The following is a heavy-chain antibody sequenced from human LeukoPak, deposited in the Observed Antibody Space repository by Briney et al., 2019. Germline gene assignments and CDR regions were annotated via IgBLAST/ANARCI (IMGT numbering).Heavy chain of an antibody. J-gene: IGHJ4*02. CDR3: ARESGFYGSGSRY. CDR2: MNPNSGNT. CDR1: GYTFTSYD. V-gene: IGHV1-8*01. Sequence: ASVKVSCKTSGYTFTSYDINWVRQTTGQGLEWMGWMNPNSGNTGYAQKFQGRVTMTRNPSTSTAYMELSSLNSADTAVYYCARESGFYGSGSRYWGQGTLVTVSS. D-gene: IGHD3-10*01.